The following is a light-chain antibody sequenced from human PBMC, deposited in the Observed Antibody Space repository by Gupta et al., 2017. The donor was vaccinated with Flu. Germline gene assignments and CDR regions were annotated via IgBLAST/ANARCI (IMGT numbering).Light chain of an antibody. Sequence: PATLSGSPGERATLSCRTSQRVGKSVAWYQQKPGQVPRLVICGASTRADGFSARFSGSGSGTEFTLTINSRQSEDVAVYYCQQSDYWPRTFGQGTKVEI. V-gene: IGKV3-15*01. J-gene: IGKJ1*01. CDR2: GAS. CDR3: QQSDYWPRT. CDR1: QRVGKS.